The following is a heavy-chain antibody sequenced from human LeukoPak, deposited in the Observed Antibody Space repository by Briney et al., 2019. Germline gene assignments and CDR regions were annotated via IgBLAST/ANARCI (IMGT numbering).Heavy chain of an antibody. CDR3: AKGSIVGATSYYYLDV. J-gene: IGHJ6*03. V-gene: IGHV3-21*04. D-gene: IGHD1-26*01. CDR1: GFTFSSYS. CDR2: ISSSSSYI. Sequence: PGGSLRLSCAASGFTFSSYSMNWVRQAPGKGLEWVSSISSSSSYIYYVDSVEGRFTISRDNAKNSLYLQMNSLRAEDTAVYYCAKGSIVGATSYYYLDVWGTGTTVTVSS.